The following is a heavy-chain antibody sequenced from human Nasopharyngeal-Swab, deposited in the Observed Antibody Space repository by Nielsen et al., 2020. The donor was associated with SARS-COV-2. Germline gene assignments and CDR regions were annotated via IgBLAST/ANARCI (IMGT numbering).Heavy chain of an antibody. CDR3: AKGGYSGYDPLGMDV. J-gene: IGHJ6*02. D-gene: IGHD5-12*01. V-gene: IGHV3-30*18. CDR2: ISYDGSNK. Sequence: WIRQPPGKGLEWAAVISYDGSNKYYADSVKGRFTISRDNSKNTLYLQMNSLRAEDTAVYYCAKGGYSGYDPLGMDVWGQGTTVTVSS.